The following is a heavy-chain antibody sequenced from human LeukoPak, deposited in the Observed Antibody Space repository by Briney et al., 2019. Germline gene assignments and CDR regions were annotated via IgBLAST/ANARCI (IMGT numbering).Heavy chain of an antibody. D-gene: IGHD2-15*01. CDR2: IYHSGST. CDR1: GGSISSSNW. J-gene: IGHJ4*02. CDR3: ARVGGYCSGGSCYSVQDY. V-gene: IGHV4-4*02. Sequence: NPSGTLSLTCAVSGGSISSSNWWSWVRQPPGKGLEWIGEIYHSGSTNYNPSLKSRVTISVDKSKNQFSLKLSSVTAADTAVYYCARVGGYCSGGSCYSVQDYWGQGTLVTVSS.